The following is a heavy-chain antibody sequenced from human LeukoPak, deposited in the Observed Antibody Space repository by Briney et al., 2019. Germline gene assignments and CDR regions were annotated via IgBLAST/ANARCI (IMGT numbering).Heavy chain of an antibody. D-gene: IGHD4-11*01. CDR3: ARDATVTTNWFDP. J-gene: IGHJ5*02. Sequence: ASVKVSCKASGYTFTGYYMHWVRQAPGQGLEWMGWINPNSGGTNYAQKFQGRVTMTGDTSISTAYMELSRLRSDDTAVYYCARDATVTTNWFDPWGQGTLVTVSS. CDR2: INPNSGGT. CDR1: GYTFTGYY. V-gene: IGHV1-2*02.